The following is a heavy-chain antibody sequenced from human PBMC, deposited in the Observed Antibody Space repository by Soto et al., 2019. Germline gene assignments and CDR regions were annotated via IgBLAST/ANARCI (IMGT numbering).Heavy chain of an antibody. Sequence: QVQLVQSGAEVKKPGASVKVSCKASGYTFTSYYMHWVRQAPGQGLEWMGIINPSGGSTSYAQKFQGRVTMTRDTSTSTVYMELSSLRSEDTAVYYCAVNYGDYVGQFNWFDPWGQGTLVTVSS. V-gene: IGHV1-46*01. CDR1: GYTFTSYY. D-gene: IGHD4-17*01. CDR2: INPSGGST. CDR3: AVNYGDYVGQFNWFDP. J-gene: IGHJ5*02.